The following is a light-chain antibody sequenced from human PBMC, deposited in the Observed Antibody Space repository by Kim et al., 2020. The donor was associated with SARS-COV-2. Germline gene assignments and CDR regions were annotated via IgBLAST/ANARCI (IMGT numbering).Light chain of an antibody. CDR1: SLRSYY. CDR2: GKN. Sequence: SSELTQDPAVSVALGQPVRITCQGDSLRSYYATWYQQKPGQAPRVVIYGKNNRPSGIPDRFSGSSSGNTASLTITGTQAGDEADYYCNSRGSNDDVVFGGGTQLTVL. J-gene: IGLJ2*01. CDR3: NSRGSNDDVV. V-gene: IGLV3-19*01.